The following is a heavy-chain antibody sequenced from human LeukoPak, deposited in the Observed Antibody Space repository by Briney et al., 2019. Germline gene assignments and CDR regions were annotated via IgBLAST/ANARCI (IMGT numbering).Heavy chain of an antibody. D-gene: IGHD3-16*01. Sequence: PSETLSLTCTVSGGSISSSSYYWGWIRQPPGKGLEWIGSIYYSGSTYYNPSLKSRVTISVDTSKNQFSLKLSSVIAADTAVYYCARDLIGGMGTIRAFDIWGQGTMVTVSS. V-gene: IGHV4-39*07. J-gene: IGHJ3*02. CDR2: IYYSGST. CDR3: ARDLIGGMGTIRAFDI. CDR1: GGSISSSSYY.